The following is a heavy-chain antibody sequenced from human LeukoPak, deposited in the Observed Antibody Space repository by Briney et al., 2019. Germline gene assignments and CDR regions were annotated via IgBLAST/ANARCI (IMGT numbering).Heavy chain of an antibody. CDR1: GFTFSAHW. J-gene: IGHJ4*02. D-gene: IGHD4-11*01. CDR2: IKQDGSEK. Sequence: PGGSLRLSCAASGFTFSAHWMSWVRQAPGKGLEWVANIKQDGSEKYYVDSVKGRFTISRDNAKNSLYLQMNSLRAEDTAVYYCTREDHSNYNYWGQGTLVTVSS. V-gene: IGHV3-7*01. CDR3: TREDHSNYNY.